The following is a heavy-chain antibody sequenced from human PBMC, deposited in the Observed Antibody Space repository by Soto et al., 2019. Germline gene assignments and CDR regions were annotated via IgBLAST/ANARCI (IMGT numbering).Heavy chain of an antibody. D-gene: IGHD6-19*01. J-gene: IGHJ6*03. CDR3: AKDTYSSSPYYMDV. Sequence: EVQLVESGGGLVQPGRSLRLSCAASGFTFDDYAMHWVRQVPGKGLEWVSGISWNSGNIGYADSVKGRFTISRDNAKNSLYLQMICLRVEDTALYYCAKDTYSSSPYYMDVWGKGTTVTGSS. V-gene: IGHV3-9*01. CDR2: ISWNSGNI. CDR1: GFTFDDYA.